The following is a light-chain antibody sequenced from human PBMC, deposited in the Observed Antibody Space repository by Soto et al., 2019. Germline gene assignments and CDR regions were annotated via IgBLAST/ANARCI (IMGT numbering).Light chain of an antibody. Sequence: IVLTQSPGTLSLSPGERATLSCRASQSVTSNYLAWYQQKPGQAPSLLIYGASIRAPGISDRFSGSGSGTDFTLTISSLEPGDFAVFYCHHYGSSHTFGQGTRLEIK. J-gene: IGKJ2*01. CDR1: QSVTSNY. CDR2: GAS. V-gene: IGKV3-20*01. CDR3: HHYGSSHT.